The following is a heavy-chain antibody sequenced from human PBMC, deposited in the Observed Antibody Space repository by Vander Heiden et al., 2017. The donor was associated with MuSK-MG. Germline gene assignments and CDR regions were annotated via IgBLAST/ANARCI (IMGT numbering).Heavy chain of an antibody. J-gene: IGHJ4*02. CDR2: INRSGGST. Sequence: QVQLVQSGAEVKKPGASVKVSCKASGYTFTSYYMHWVRQAPGQGLEWMGIINRSGGSTSYAQKFQGRVTMTRDTSTSTVYMELSSLRSEDTAVYYCARVTVSRFAFDYWGQGTLVTVSS. D-gene: IGHD3-10*01. CDR1: GYTFTSYY. V-gene: IGHV1-46*03. CDR3: ARVTVSRFAFDY.